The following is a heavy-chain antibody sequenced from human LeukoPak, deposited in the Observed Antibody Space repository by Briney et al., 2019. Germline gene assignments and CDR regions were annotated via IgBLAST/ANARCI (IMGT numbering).Heavy chain of an antibody. CDR3: ARRHCTGVRCWGGFDY. CDR2: ISGRGTTT. V-gene: IGHV3-23*01. D-gene: IGHD2-8*02. CDR1: GFVFNNYA. Sequence: GGSLRLSCAASGFVFNNYAMTWVRQAPGKGLEWVASISGRGTTTYYEESLRGRFTISRDNAAGNLFLRMSNLTAEDTGIYFCARRHCTGVRCWGGFDYWGPGTLVTVSS. J-gene: IGHJ4*01.